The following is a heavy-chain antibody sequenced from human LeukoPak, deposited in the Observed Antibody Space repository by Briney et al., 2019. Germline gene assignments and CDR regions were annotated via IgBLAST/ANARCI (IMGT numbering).Heavy chain of an antibody. D-gene: IGHD3-9*01. Sequence: SETLSLTCTVSGGSISSSNYYWGWIRQPPGKGLEWIGSIYYSGSTYYNPSLKSRVTISVDTSKNQFSLKLNSVTATDTAVYYCARLWTLTGYSPHYFDYWGQGTLVTVSS. CDR1: GGSISSSNYY. J-gene: IGHJ4*02. CDR3: ARLWTLTGYSPHYFDY. CDR2: IYYSGST. V-gene: IGHV4-39*01.